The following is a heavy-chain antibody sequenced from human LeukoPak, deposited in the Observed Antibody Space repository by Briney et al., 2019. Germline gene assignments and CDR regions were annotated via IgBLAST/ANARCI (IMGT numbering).Heavy chain of an antibody. V-gene: IGHV4-39*07. D-gene: IGHD2-15*01. Sequence: PSETLSLTCIVSGGSITSDDCYWTWVRQPPGEGLEWIGSINYRGTTYYDPSLKGRVTISVDTSKNQFSLKLSSVTAADTAVYYCARGEADIVVVVAATCNWFDPWGQGTLVTVSS. CDR3: ARGEADIVVVVAATCNWFDP. CDR2: INYRGTT. J-gene: IGHJ5*02. CDR1: GGSITSDDCY.